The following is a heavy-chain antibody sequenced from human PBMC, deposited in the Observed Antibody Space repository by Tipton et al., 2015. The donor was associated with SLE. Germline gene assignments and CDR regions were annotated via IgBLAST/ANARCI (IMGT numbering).Heavy chain of an antibody. CDR3: ARGESAAAPEYFDL. Sequence: TLSLTCSVSGDSITRSTYYWGWIRQPPGKGLEWIASIYYTGSTYYSPSLKRRVTMSVDTSKNRFPLNLNSVTAADTAVYYCARGESAAAPEYFDLWGRGTLVTVSS. V-gene: IGHV4-39*06. D-gene: IGHD6-13*01. CDR2: IYYTGST. J-gene: IGHJ2*01. CDR1: GDSITRSTYY.